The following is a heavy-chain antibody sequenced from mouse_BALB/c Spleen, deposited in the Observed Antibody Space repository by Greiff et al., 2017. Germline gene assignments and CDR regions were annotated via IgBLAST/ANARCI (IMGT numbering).Heavy chain of an antibody. CDR3: TREGDYYGSSYPY. V-gene: IGHV1-69*02. D-gene: IGHD1-1*01. J-gene: IGHJ3*01. CDR1: GYTFTSYW. Sequence: VQLQQPGAELVRPGASVKLSCKASGYTFTSYWINWVKQRPGQGLEWIGNIYPSDSYTNYNQKFKDKATLTVDKSSSTAYMQLSSPTSEDSAVYYCTREGDYYGSSYPYWGQGTLVTVSA. CDR2: IYPSDSYT.